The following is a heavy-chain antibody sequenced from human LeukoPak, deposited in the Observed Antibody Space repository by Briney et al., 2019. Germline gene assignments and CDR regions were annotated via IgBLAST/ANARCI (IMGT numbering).Heavy chain of an antibody. Sequence: SETLSLTCTVSGGSISSYYWGWIRQPPGKGLEWIGSIYYSGSTYYNPSLKSRVTISVDTSKNQFSLKLSSVTAADTGVYYCSQGGYSYGHFDYWGRGTLVTVSS. V-gene: IGHV4-39*07. J-gene: IGHJ4*02. CDR3: SQGGYSYGHFDY. CDR1: GGSISSYY. D-gene: IGHD5-18*01. CDR2: IYYSGST.